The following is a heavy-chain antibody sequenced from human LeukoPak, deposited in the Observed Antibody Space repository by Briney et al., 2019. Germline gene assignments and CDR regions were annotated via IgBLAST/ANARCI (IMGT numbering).Heavy chain of an antibody. D-gene: IGHD4-17*01. V-gene: IGHV3-66*01. Sequence: GGSLRLSCAASGFTVSSNYMSWVRQAPGKGLEWVSVIYSGGSTYYADSAKGRFTISRDNSKNTLYLQMNGLRAEDTAVYYCARGVYGDYWGGFDYWGQGTLVTVSS. CDR1: GFTVSSNY. J-gene: IGHJ4*02. CDR2: IYSGGST. CDR3: ARGVYGDYWGGFDY.